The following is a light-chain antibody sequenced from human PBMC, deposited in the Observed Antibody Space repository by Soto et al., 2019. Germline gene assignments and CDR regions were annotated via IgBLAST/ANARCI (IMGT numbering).Light chain of an antibody. CDR1: QDISSW. CDR2: AAS. J-gene: IGKJ4*01. Sequence: DIQMTQSPSSVSASVGDRVTITCRASQDISSWLAWYQHKPGKAPSLLIYAASSLQSGVPSMFRGSVSGTDFALNIDGLESEDFATYYCQQANSFPLTFGGGTKVEIK. V-gene: IGKV1D-12*01. CDR3: QQANSFPLT.